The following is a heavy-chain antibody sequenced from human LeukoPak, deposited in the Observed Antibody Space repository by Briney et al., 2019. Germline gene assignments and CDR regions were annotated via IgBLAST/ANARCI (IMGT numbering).Heavy chain of an antibody. CDR3: ARVKGGYYLIDY. V-gene: IGHV1-18*04. CDR1: GYTFTGYY. J-gene: IGHJ4*02. Sequence: GASVKVSCKASGYTFTGYYMHWVRQAPGQGLEWMGWISAYNGNTNYAQKLQGRVTMTTDTSTSTAYMELRSLRSDDTAVYYCARVKGGYYLIDYWGQGTLVTVSS. D-gene: IGHD3-22*01. CDR2: ISAYNGNT.